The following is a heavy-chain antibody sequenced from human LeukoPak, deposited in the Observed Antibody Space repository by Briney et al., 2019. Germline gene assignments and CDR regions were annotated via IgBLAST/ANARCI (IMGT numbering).Heavy chain of an antibody. D-gene: IGHD3-10*01. CDR1: GFIFTNHA. CDR3: SKGFRSGTYPLDY. J-gene: IGHJ4*02. Sequence: GGSLRLSCAASGFIFTNHAMNWVRQAPGKGLEWVSGISGSGGSTYYAGSVKGRLTISRDNSKNTLYMQMNSLRAEETAVFYCSKGFRSGTYPLDYWGQGTLVTVSS. CDR2: ISGSGGST. V-gene: IGHV3-23*01.